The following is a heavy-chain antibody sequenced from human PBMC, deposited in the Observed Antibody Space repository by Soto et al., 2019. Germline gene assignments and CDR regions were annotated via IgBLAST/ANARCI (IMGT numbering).Heavy chain of an antibody. CDR2: IIPIFGTA. V-gene: IGHV1-69*13. Sequence: SVKVSCKASGVTFSSYAISWVRQAPGQGLEWMGGIIPIFGTANYAQKFQGRVTITADESTSTAYMELSSLRSEDTAVYYCARSPYDPAAMIVENWFDPWGQGTLVTVSS. CDR3: ARSPYDPAAMIVENWFDP. D-gene: IGHD3-22*01. CDR1: GVTFSSYA. J-gene: IGHJ5*02.